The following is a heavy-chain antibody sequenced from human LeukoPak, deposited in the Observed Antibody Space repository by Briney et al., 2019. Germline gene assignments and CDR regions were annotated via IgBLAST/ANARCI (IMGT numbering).Heavy chain of an antibody. CDR1: GYTFTSYY. CDR3: AREGPLSYDFWSGYYTGISSYGMDV. Sequence: ASVKVSCKASGYTFTSYYMHWVRQAPGQRLEWMGIINPSGGSTSYAQKFQGRVTMTRDTSTSTVYMELSSLRSEDTAVYYCAREGPLSYDFWSGYYTGISSYGMDVWGQGTTVTVSS. D-gene: IGHD3-3*01. CDR2: INPSGGST. V-gene: IGHV1-46*01. J-gene: IGHJ6*02.